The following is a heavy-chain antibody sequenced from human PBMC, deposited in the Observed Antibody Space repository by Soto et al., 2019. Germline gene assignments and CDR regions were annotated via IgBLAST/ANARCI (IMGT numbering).Heavy chain of an antibody. D-gene: IGHD2-2*02. V-gene: IGHV3-48*02. CDR3: ARYGGYCTSTNCYNYGMDV. CDR2: FSCSSSHI. Sequence: GGSLRLSCAASRFTFSSYDMNWVCQAPGKGQEWVSYFSCSSSHIYYTASEKGRFTISRDNAKNSLYLQMNMLRDEDTAVYYCARYGGYCTSTNCYNYGMDVWGQGTTVTVS. CDR1: RFTFSSYD. J-gene: IGHJ6*02.